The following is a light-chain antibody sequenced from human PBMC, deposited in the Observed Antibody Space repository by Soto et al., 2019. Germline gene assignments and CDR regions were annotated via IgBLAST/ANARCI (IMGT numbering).Light chain of an antibody. CDR3: QQRSNWPRLT. J-gene: IGKJ4*01. V-gene: IGKV3-11*01. Sequence: EIVLTHSPATLSLSPWEIATLSCRASQSVSSYLAWYQQKPGQAPRLLIYDASNRATVIPARFSGSGSGTDFTLTISSLEPEDFAVYYCQQRSNWPRLTFGGGTKVDIK. CDR2: DAS. CDR1: QSVSSY.